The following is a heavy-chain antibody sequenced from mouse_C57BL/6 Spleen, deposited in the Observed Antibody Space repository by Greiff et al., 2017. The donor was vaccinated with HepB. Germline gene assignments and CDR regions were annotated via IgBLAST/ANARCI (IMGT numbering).Heavy chain of an antibody. CDR2: IDPETGGT. Sequence: VKLQESGAELVRPGASVTLSCKASGYTFTDYEMHWVKQTPVHGLEWIGAIDPETGGTAYNQKFKGKAILTADKSSSTAYMELRSLTSEDSAVYYCTRCGYYGSSSWFAYWGQGTLVTVSA. V-gene: IGHV1-15*01. CDR1: GYTFTDYE. D-gene: IGHD1-1*01. CDR3: TRCGYYGSSSWFAY. J-gene: IGHJ3*01.